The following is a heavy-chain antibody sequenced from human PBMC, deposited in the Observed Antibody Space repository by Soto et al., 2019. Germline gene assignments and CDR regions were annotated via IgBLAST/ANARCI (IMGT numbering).Heavy chain of an antibody. J-gene: IGHJ6*02. CDR1: GGSISSSHDY. Sequence: QLQLQESGPGLVKPSETLSLTCTVSGGSISSSHDYWGWIRQSPGKGLEGIGHIYYSGGTYYYNPSLEGRVTISVDMSKNKFSLKLSSVTAADTAVYYCARHPGSGSTAFYGMDVWGQGTTVTVSS. D-gene: IGHD3-10*01. V-gene: IGHV4-39*01. CDR3: ARHPGSGSTAFYGMDV. CDR2: IYYSGGTY.